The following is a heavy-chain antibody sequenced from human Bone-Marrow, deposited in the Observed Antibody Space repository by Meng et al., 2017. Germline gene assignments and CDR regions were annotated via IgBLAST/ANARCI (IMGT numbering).Heavy chain of an antibody. J-gene: IGHJ6*02. Sequence: ASVKVSCKASGYTFTSYGISWVRQAPGQGLEWMGWISAYNGNTNYAQKLQGRVTMTTDTSTSTAYMELSSLRSEDTAVYYCATLDFWSGYTHMDVWGQGTTVTVSS. D-gene: IGHD3-3*01. CDR2: ISAYNGNT. CDR1: GYTFTSYG. V-gene: IGHV1-18*01. CDR3: ATLDFWSGYTHMDV.